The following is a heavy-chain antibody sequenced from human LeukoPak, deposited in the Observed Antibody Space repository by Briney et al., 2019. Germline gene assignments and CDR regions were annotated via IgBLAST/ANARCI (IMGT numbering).Heavy chain of an antibody. D-gene: IGHD3-22*01. CDR2: ISGSGGST. CDR3: AKDYYDSSGYYSRLRFDY. CDR1: GFTFSSYA. V-gene: IGHV3-23*01. Sequence: GGSLRLSCAASGFTFSSYAMSWVRQAPGKGLEWVSAISGSGGSTYYADSVKGRFTISRDNSKNTLYLQMNGLRAEDTAVYYCAKDYYDSSGYYSRLRFDYWGQGTLVTVSS. J-gene: IGHJ4*02.